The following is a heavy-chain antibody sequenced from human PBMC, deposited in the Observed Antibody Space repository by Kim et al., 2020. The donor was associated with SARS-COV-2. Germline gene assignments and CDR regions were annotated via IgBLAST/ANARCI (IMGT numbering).Heavy chain of an antibody. J-gene: IGHJ5*01. CDR3: ARDVRYSSCWFHGGAGWFAP. D-gene: IGHD6-19*01. CDR1: GFIFDNYW. Sequence: GGSLRLSCAASGFIFDNYWMHWVRHAPGKGLVWVSGISSDGSSADYADSVKGRFTIYRDNAQNTRYLEMNSLRVEDTAVYYCARDVRYSSCWFHGGAGWFAPWGQGTLVTVSS. V-gene: IGHV3-74*01. CDR2: ISSDGSSA.